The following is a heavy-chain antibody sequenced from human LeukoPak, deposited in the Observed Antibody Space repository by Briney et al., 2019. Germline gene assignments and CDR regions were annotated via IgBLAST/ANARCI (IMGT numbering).Heavy chain of an antibody. V-gene: IGHV1-2*02. Sequence: ASVKVSCKASGYTFTSYGISWVRQAPGQGLEWMGWINPNSGGTNYAQKFQGRVTMTRDTSISTAYMELSRLRSDDTAVYYCARVTDILTGQNWFDPWGQGTLVTVSS. CDR2: INPNSGGT. CDR3: ARVTDILTGQNWFDP. D-gene: IGHD3-9*01. CDR1: GYTFTSYG. J-gene: IGHJ5*02.